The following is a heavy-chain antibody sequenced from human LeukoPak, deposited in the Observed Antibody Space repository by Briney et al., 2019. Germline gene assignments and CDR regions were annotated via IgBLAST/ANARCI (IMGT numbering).Heavy chain of an antibody. Sequence: GGSLRLSCAASGFTFSSYAMHWVRQAPGKGLEWVAVISYDGSNKYYADSVKGRFTISRDNSKNTLYLQMNSLRAEDTAVYYCARDDAPYYYYGMDVWGQGTTVTVSS. CDR2: ISYDGSNK. J-gene: IGHJ6*02. CDR1: GFTFSSYA. V-gene: IGHV3-30-3*01. CDR3: ARDDAPYYYYGMDV.